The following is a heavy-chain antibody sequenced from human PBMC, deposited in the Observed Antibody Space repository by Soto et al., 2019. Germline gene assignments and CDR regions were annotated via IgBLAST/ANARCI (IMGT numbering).Heavy chain of an antibody. CDR1: GFTFSSYG. CDR2: ISYDGSNK. V-gene: IGHV3-30*03. J-gene: IGHJ3*02. CDR3: APGGSSIADAFDI. Sequence: QVQLVESGGGVVQPGRSLRLSCAASGFTFSSYGMHWVRQAPGKGLEWVAVISYDGSNKYYADSVKGRFTISRDNSKNTLYLQMNSLRAEDTAVYYCAPGGSSIADAFDIWGQGTIVTFSS. D-gene: IGHD1-26*01.